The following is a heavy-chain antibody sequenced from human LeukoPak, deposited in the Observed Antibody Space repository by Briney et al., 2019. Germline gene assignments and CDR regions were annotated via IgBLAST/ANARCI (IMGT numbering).Heavy chain of an antibody. CDR1: GGPISSGGYY. D-gene: IGHD5-12*01. CDR2: IYHSGST. J-gene: IGHJ3*02. CDR3: AIDLGPLGLVFDI. Sequence: PSQTLSLTCTVSGGPISSGGYYWSWIRQPPGKGLEWIGYIYHSGSTYYNPSLKSRVTISVDRSKNQFSLKLSSVTAADTAVYYCAIDLGPLGLVFDIWGQGTMVTVSS. V-gene: IGHV4-30-2*01.